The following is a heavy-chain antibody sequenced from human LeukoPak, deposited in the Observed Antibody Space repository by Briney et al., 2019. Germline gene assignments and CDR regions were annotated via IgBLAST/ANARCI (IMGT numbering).Heavy chain of an antibody. CDR2: ISASGGST. CDR3: AKGFYDNSASGVFDI. CDR1: GFTFSSFA. Sequence: PGGSLRLSCAASGFTFSSFATSWVRQAPGKGLEWVSGISASGGSTYCADSVKGRFTISRDNSKNTLYLQMNSLRAEDTAVYYCAKGFYDNSASGVFDIWGQGTMVTVSS. D-gene: IGHD3-22*01. V-gene: IGHV3-23*01. J-gene: IGHJ3*02.